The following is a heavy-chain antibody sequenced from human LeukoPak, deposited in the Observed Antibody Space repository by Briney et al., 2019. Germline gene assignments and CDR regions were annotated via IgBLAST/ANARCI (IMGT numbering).Heavy chain of an antibody. CDR1: GFSLNTRGVG. Sequence: SGPTLVNPTQTLTLTCTFSGFSLNTRGVGVGWIRQPPGRALEWLALIYWDGDRRYSPSLKSRLTITKDTSKNQVVLTMTDMDPVDTATYFCAYRKNYCDSSVFDSWGQGTLVTVSS. J-gene: IGHJ4*02. D-gene: IGHD3-22*01. CDR2: IYWDGDR. CDR3: AYRKNYCDSSVFDS. V-gene: IGHV2-5*02.